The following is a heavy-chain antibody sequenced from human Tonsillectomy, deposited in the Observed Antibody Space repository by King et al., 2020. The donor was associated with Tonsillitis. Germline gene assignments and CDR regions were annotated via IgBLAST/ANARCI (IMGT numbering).Heavy chain of an antibody. Sequence: VQLVESGGGLVQPGGSLRLSCAASGFTFSSNSMNWVRQAPGKGLEWVSYITSSSTVYYADSVKGRFTISRDNAKNSLYLQMNSLRAEDTAVYYCARVERGAFDIWGQGTMVTVSS. J-gene: IGHJ3*02. CDR1: GFTFSSNS. D-gene: IGHD3-3*01. CDR3: ARVERGAFDI. CDR2: ITSSSTV. V-gene: IGHV3-48*01.